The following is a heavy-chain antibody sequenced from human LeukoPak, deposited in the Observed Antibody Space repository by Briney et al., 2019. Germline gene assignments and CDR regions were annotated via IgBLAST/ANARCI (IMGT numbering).Heavy chain of an antibody. CDR3: ARYFDPPEYFST. CDR1: GGSISSGGYY. CDR2: IYYSGST. V-gene: IGHV4-31*03. Sequence: SETLSLTCTVSGGSISSGGYYWSWIRQHPGKGLEWIGYIYYSGSTYYNPSLKSRVTISVDTSKNQFSLKLSSVTAADTAVYYCARYFDPPEYFSTGARAPWSPSPQ. J-gene: IGHJ1*01. D-gene: IGHD2/OR15-2a*01.